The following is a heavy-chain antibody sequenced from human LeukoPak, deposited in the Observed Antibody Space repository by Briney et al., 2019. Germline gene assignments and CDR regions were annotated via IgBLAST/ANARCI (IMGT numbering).Heavy chain of an antibody. V-gene: IGHV4-59*01. D-gene: IGHD3-3*01. CDR3: ARVGPGGFLEWLSPFDY. J-gene: IGHJ4*02. Sequence: SETLSLTCTVSGGSISSYYWSWIRQPPGKGLEWIGYIYYSGSTNYNPSLKSRVTISVDTSKNQFSLKLSSVTAADTAVCYCARVGPGGFLEWLSPFDYWGQGTLVTVSS. CDR1: GGSISSYY. CDR2: IYYSGST.